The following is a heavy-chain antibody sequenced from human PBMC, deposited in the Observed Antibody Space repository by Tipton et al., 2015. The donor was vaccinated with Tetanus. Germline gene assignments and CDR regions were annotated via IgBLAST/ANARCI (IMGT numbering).Heavy chain of an antibody. CDR2: INTDKGST. V-gene: IGHV1-18*01. J-gene: IGHJ4*02. CDR3: ARLVKQWLVPEDY. CDR1: GYTFTSFG. Sequence: QSGPEVKKPGASVKVSCKASGYTFTSFGINWVRQAPGQGLEWMGWINTDKGSTNYAQNLQGRVIMTTDTSTLTAYMELRSLRSDDTAVYFCARLVKQWLVPEDYWGQGTLVTVSS. D-gene: IGHD6-19*01.